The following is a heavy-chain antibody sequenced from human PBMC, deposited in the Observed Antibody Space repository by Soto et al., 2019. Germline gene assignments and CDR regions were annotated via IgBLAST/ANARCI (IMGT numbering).Heavy chain of an antibody. CDR3: AARGGRGWYDYGMDA. D-gene: IGHD6-19*01. CDR1: AFTFPTSA. V-gene: IGHV1-58*01. CDR2: IVVGSGNT. Sequence: VTVYCTASAFTFPTSAVQCIRRAHSQRLEWIGWIVVGSGNTNYSQKFQERVTITRDMSTSTAYMELSSLRSEDTAVYYCAARGGRGWYDYGMDAWGQGTPVTVSS. J-gene: IGHJ6*02.